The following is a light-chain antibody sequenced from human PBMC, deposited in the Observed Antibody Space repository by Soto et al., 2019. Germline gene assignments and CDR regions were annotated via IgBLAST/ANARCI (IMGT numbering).Light chain of an antibody. J-gene: IGLJ2*01. Sequence: QPASVSGSPGQSITISCTGTSSDVGSYNLVSWYQHHPGKAPKLMIYEVSKRPSGVSNRFSGSKSGNAASLTISGLQAEDEADYYCCSYAGSSTVVFGGGTKLTVL. CDR2: EVS. CDR1: SSDVGSYNL. CDR3: CSYAGSSTVV. V-gene: IGLV2-23*02.